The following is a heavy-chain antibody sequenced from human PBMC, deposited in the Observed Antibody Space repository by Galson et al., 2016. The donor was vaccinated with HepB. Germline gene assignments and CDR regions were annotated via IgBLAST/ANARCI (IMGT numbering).Heavy chain of an antibody. Sequence: SLRLSCAASGFTFSSYTMNWVRQAPGMGLEYIGYTSSSGTYTNYADSVKGRFIISRDNAKNSVFLQMNSLRVDDTAVYYCARIPIASDNWFDPWGQGTLVTVSS. V-gene: IGHV3-21*05. J-gene: IGHJ5*02. CDR3: ARIPIASDNWFDP. D-gene: IGHD2-21*01. CDR1: GFTFSSYT. CDR2: TSSSGTYT.